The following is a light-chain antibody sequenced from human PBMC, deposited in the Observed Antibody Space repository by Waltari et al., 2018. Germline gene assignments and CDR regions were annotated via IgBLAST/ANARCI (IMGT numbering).Light chain of an antibody. V-gene: IGLV2-23*02. CDR1: SSDVGSSHL. J-gene: IGLJ1*01. CDR2: GVS. Sequence: QSAPTQPASVSGSPGQSIPILCTGSSSDVGSSHLVSWYRQHPGKAPKLMSYGVSKRPSGVSNRCSGSKSGNTASLTISGLQAEDEADYYCYSYAGGSVFGTGTKVTVL. CDR3: YSYAGGSV.